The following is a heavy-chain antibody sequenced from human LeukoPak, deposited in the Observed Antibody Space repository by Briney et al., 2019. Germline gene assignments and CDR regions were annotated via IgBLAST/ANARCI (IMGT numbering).Heavy chain of an antibody. CDR1: GGSITSSIDY. CDR2: IYYSTST. D-gene: IGHD2-2*02. Sequence: SETLSLTCTVSGGSITSSIDYWGWVRQPPGKGLEWIATIYYSTSTQYNPFLKSRVTMSVDTSKNQFSLKLSSMTAADTAVYYCARHQCSGTRCYNFYFYGMDVWGQGTTVTVSS. CDR3: ARHQCSGTRCYNFYFYGMDV. V-gene: IGHV4-39*01. J-gene: IGHJ6*02.